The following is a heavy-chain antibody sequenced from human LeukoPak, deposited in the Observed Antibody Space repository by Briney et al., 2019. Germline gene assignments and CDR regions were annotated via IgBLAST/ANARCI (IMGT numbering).Heavy chain of an antibody. D-gene: IGHD6-25*01. V-gene: IGHV1-2*02. CDR3: ARGRPGDYFDY. CDR1: GYTFTFYF. CDR2: INPNSGGT. Sequence: ASVTVSCKASGYTFTFYFMHWVRQAPGQGLEWMGWINPNSGGTSYLQNFQGRVTMTRDTSISTAYMDLSRLRSDDTAVYYCARGRPGDYFDYWGQGTLVTVSS. J-gene: IGHJ4*02.